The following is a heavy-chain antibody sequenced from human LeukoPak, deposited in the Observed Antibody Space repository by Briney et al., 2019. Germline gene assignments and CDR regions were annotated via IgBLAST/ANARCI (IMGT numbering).Heavy chain of an antibody. V-gene: IGHV4-4*02. Sequence: SGTLSLTCGVSGGSISGTNWWSWVRQPPGQGLEWIGEISLAGQTNYNPSLNGRVTMSLDKSSDQLSLHLTSVTAADTATYFCSRKSGPFCPLGYWGQGTLVTVSS. J-gene: IGHJ4*02. CDR3: SRKSGPFCPLGY. D-gene: IGHD1-26*01. CDR2: ISLAGQT. CDR1: GGSISGTNW.